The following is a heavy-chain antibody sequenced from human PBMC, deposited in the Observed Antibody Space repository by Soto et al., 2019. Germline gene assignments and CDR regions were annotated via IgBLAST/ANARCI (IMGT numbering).Heavy chain of an antibody. D-gene: IGHD4-17*01. CDR1: GFTFSTYG. J-gene: IGHJ4*02. CDR2: ISSDGSEK. Sequence: QVQLVESGGGVVQPGRSLRLSCAASGFTFSTYGVHWVRQASGKGLEWVAVISSDGSEKYYAGSVKGRVSISRDNSKSTLYLQMDSLRAEDTAVYYCAKGAVTTSLYYFDYWGQGTLVTVSS. CDR3: AKGAVTTSLYYFDY. V-gene: IGHV3-30*18.